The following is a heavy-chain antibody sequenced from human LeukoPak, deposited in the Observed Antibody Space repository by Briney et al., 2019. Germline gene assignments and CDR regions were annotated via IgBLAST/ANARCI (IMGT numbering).Heavy chain of an antibody. D-gene: IGHD6-19*01. J-gene: IGHJ4*02. CDR2: IYYSGST. CDR1: GGSISTYD. Sequence: PSETLSLTCTVSGGSISTYDWSWIRQPPGKGLEWIGYIYYSGSTNYNPSLKSRFTISVDTSKNKFSLKLSSVTAADTAVYYCARGAIAGGWLDYWGQGTLVTVSS. V-gene: IGHV4-59*08. CDR3: ARGAIAGGWLDY.